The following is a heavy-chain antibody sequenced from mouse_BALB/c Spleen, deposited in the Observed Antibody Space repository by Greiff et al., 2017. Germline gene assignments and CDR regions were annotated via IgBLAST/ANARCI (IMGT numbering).Heavy chain of an antibody. CDR3: ARDYYGSSYVRGFAY. V-gene: IGHV1-7*01. CDR1: GFTFTSYW. J-gene: IGHJ3*01. D-gene: IGHD1-1*01. Sequence: VQLQQSGAELAKPGASVKMSCKASGFTFTSYWMHWVTQRPGQGLEWIGYINPSTGYTEYNQKFKDKATLTADKSSSTAYMQLSSLTSEDSAVYYCARDYYGSSYVRGFAYWGQGTLVTVSA. CDR2: INPSTGYT.